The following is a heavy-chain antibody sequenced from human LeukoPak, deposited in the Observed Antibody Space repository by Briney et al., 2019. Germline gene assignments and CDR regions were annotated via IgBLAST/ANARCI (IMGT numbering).Heavy chain of an antibody. J-gene: IGHJ6*03. CDR3: ARDGLRYFDWLSNLYYYYYMDV. CDR1: GYTFTSYG. CDR2: ISAYNGNT. Sequence: ASVKVSCKASGYTFTSYGISWVRQAPGQGLEWMGWISAYNGNTNYAQKLQGRVTMTTDTSTSTAYMELRSLRSDDTAVYYCARDGLRYFDWLSNLYYYYYMDVWGKGTTVTVSS. V-gene: IGHV1-18*01. D-gene: IGHD3-9*01.